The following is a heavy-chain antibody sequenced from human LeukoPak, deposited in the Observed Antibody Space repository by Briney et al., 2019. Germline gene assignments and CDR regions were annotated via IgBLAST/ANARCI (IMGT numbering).Heavy chain of an antibody. J-gene: IGHJ3*01. V-gene: IGHV3-33*01. CDR2: IWYDGSDK. D-gene: IGHD2-21*01. CDR3: ARAGDAF. CDR1: GFTFSSYG. Sequence: PGRSLRLSCAASGFTFSSYGMHWVRQAPGKGLEWVAVIWYDGSDKYYTDSVKGRFTISRDNSKNTLYLQMNSLRAEDTATCYCARAGDAFWGQGTMVTVSS.